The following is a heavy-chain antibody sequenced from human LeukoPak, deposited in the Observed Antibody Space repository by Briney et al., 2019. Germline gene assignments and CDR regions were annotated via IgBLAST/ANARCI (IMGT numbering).Heavy chain of an antibody. CDR1: GYTFTGYY. J-gene: IGHJ3*01. D-gene: IGHD2-2*01. V-gene: IGHV1-2*02. Sequence: ASVKVSCKASGYTFTGYYMHWVRHAPPPGLEWMGLINPNSGGTNYAQKFQGRVTMTRDTSISTAYMELSRLRSDDTAVYYCATIVVPAAIGVFAFDVWGPGTLVSVS. CDR2: INPNSGGT. CDR3: ATIVVPAAIGVFAFDV.